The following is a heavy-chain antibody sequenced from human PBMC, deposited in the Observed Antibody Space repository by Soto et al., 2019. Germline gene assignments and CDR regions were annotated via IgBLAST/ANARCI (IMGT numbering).Heavy chain of an antibody. CDR1: GFTFSSYE. J-gene: IGHJ6*02. Sequence: GGSLRLSCAASGFTFSSYEMNWVRQAPGKGLEWVSYISSSGSTIYYADSVKGRFTISRDNAKNSLYLQMNSLRAEDTAVYYCAGETRRRQLGFYYYYGMDVWGQGTTVTVSS. V-gene: IGHV3-48*03. CDR3: AGETRRRQLGFYYYYGMDV. CDR2: ISSSGSTI. D-gene: IGHD6-13*01.